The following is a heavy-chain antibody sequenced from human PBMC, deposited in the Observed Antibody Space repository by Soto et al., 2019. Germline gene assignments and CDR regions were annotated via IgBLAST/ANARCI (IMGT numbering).Heavy chain of an antibody. CDR2: INHSGST. V-gene: IGHV4-34*01. D-gene: IGHD2-8*01. J-gene: IGHJ5*02. Sequence: SHTMSHTCAVGGGSFRGYYWSWISKNQGKGLEWIGEINHSGSTNYNPSLKSRVTISVDTSKNQFSLKLSSVTAADTAVYHCARVLGYCTNGVCYSDGSRFDTWGQGTLVNVSS. CDR3: ARVLGYCTNGVCYSDGSRFDT. CDR1: GGSFRGYY.